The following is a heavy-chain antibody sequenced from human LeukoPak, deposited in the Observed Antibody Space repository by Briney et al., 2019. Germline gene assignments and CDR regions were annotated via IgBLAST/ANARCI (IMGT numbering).Heavy chain of an antibody. CDR2: ISTTSSTI. CDR1: GFTFITYG. CDR3: ARDYVFDI. J-gene: IGHJ3*02. V-gene: IGHV3-48*04. Sequence: GGSLRLSCAASGFTFITYGMNWVRQAPGKGLEWVSYISTTSSTIYYADSVKGRFTISRDNAKNSLYLQMNSLRAEDTAVYYCARDYVFDIWGQGTMVTVSS.